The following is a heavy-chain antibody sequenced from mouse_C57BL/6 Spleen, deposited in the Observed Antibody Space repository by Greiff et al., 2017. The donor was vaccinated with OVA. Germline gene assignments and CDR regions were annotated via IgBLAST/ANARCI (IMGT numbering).Heavy chain of an antibody. CDR3: TRGTVVAGNYAMDY. Sequence: EVMLVESGEGLVKPGGSLKLSCAASGFTFSSYAMSWVRQTPEKRLEWVAYISSGGDYIYYADTVKGRFTISRDNARNTLYLQMSSLKSEDTAMYYCTRGTVVAGNYAMDYWGQGTSVTVSS. CDR1: GFTFSSYA. V-gene: IGHV5-9-1*02. CDR2: ISSGGDYI. D-gene: IGHD1-1*01. J-gene: IGHJ4*01.